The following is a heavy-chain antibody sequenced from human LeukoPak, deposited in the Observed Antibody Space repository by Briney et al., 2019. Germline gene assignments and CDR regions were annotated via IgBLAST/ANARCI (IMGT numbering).Heavy chain of an antibody. CDR2: IIPIFGTA. D-gene: IGHD6-6*01. Sequence: SVKVSCKASGGTFSSYAISWVRQAPGQGLEWMGGIIPIFGTANYAQKFQGRVTITADKSTSTAYMELSSLRSEDTAVYYCARVSRPHYYYYYYMDVWGKGTTVTVSS. CDR3: ARVSRPHYYYYYYMDV. V-gene: IGHV1-69*06. J-gene: IGHJ6*03. CDR1: GGTFSSYA.